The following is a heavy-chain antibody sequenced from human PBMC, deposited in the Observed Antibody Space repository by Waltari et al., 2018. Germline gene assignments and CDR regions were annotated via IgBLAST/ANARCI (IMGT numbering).Heavy chain of an antibody. CDR2: IIPIYGQS. Sequence: QVHLVQSGTELKKPGSSVRVSCRDSGGTFKNYAVTWVRQPLGQGLEWMGSIIPIYGQSNYAQNFQGRLTIAADDSTDTVYMDLSGLRSEETATYYCATLNSADRDYWGQGTLVTVSP. V-gene: IGHV1-69*13. J-gene: IGHJ4*02. CDR1: GGTFKNYA. CDR3: ATLNSADRDY.